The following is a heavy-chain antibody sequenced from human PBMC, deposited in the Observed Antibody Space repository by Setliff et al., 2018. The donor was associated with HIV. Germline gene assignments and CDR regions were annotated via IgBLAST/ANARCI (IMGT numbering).Heavy chain of an antibody. CDR1: GGSISSGSYY. V-gene: IGHV4-61*02. J-gene: IGHJ4*02. CDR3: ARGTGSYGSDY. Sequence: PSETLSLTCTVSGGSISSGSYYWSWIRQPAGKGLEWIGRIWTSGSTNYNPSLKSRVTISVDTSKDQFSLKLSSVTAADTAVYYCARGTGSYGSDYWGQGTLVTVSS. D-gene: IGHD5-18*01. CDR2: IWTSGST.